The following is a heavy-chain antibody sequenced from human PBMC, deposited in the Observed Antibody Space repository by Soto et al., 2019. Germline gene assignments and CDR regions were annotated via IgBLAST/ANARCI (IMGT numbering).Heavy chain of an antibody. J-gene: IGHJ4*02. Sequence: QVQLVESGGGVVQPGRSLRLSCAASGSTFSSYGMHWVRQAPGKGLEWVAVISYDGSNKYYADSVKGRFTISRDNSKNTLYLQMNSLRAEDTAVYYCASMGFWSGRNDIDYWGQGTLVTVSS. V-gene: IGHV3-30*03. CDR3: ASMGFWSGRNDIDY. D-gene: IGHD3-3*01. CDR1: GSTFSSYG. CDR2: ISYDGSNK.